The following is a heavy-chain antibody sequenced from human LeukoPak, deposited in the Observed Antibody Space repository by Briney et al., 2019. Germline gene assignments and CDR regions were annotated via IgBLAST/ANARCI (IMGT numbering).Heavy chain of an antibody. D-gene: IGHD2-2*01. Sequence: ASVTVSCKASGYTFTSYGISWVRQAPGQGLEWMGWISAYNGNTNYAQKLQGRVTMTTDTSTSTAYMELRSLRSDDTAVYYCARRVVPAAKEDWFDPWGQGTLVTVSS. V-gene: IGHV1-18*01. J-gene: IGHJ5*02. CDR3: ARRVVPAAKEDWFDP. CDR2: ISAYNGNT. CDR1: GYTFTSYG.